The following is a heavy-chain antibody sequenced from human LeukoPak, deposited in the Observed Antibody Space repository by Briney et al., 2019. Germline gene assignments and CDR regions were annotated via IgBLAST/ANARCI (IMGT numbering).Heavy chain of an antibody. D-gene: IGHD3-10*01. V-gene: IGHV4-4*07. J-gene: IGHJ6*02. CDR1: GGSISSYY. CDR3: AKDGQWYGPSFGDAYYYYGMDV. CDR2: IYTSGST. Sequence: PSETLSLTCTVSGGSISSYYWSWIRQPAGKGLEWIGRIYTSGSTNYNPSLKSRVTMPVDTSKNQFSLKLCSEIAADTAVDYCAKDGQWYGPSFGDAYYYYGMDVWGQGTTVTVSS.